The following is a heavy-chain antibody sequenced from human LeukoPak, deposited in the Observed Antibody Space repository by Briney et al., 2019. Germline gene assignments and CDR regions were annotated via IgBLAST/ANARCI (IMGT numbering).Heavy chain of an antibody. Sequence: SVKVSCKASGGSFNNYAISWVRQAPGQGLEWMGRIIPIFGIANSAQKFQGRVTMTADESTSTAYMELSSLGSEDTAMYYCARGHGPATTVTFLFDYWGQGTLVTVSS. J-gene: IGHJ4*02. CDR3: ARGHGPATTVTFLFDY. V-gene: IGHV1-69*13. D-gene: IGHD4-17*01. CDR2: IIPIFGIA. CDR1: GGSFNNYA.